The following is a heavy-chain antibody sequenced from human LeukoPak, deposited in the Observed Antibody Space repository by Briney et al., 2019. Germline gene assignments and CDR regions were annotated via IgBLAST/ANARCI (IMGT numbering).Heavy chain of an antibody. V-gene: IGHV3-21*01. J-gene: IGHJ6*02. CDR2: ISSSSSYI. CDR1: GFTFSSYS. Sequence: GGSLRLSCAASGFTFSSYSMNWVRQAPGKGLEWVSSISSSSSYIYYADSVKGRFTISRDNSKNTLYLQMNSLRAEDTAVYYCAKEVVIARHSYGMDVWGQGTTVTVSS. D-gene: IGHD3-16*02. CDR3: AKEVVIARHSYGMDV.